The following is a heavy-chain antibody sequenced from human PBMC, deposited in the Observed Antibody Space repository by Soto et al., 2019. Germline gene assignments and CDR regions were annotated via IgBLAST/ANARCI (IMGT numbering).Heavy chain of an antibody. D-gene: IGHD1-26*01. V-gene: IGHV3-30*09. J-gene: IGHJ4*02. Sequence: SLRPSCLASGFIFRSYAMHWVRQAPGKGLEWVAVITYDGANGYYADSVRGRFAISRDNSKSTLFLQMNSLRPEDTAVYYCARAFSGSYPNFDYWGQGTLVTVSS. CDR3: ARAFSGSYPNFDY. CDR2: ITYDGANG. CDR1: GFIFRSYA.